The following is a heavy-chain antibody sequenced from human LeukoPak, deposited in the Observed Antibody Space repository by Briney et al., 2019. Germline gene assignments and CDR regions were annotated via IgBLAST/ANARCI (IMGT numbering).Heavy chain of an antibody. Sequence: GRSLRLSCAASGFTFGSFGMNWVRQAPGKGLEWVSSISASGVMTYYADSVKGRFTVSRDNSKNSLYLQMSSLTAADTAVYYCAKDRSIGTYYTFDHWGQGTLVTVSS. D-gene: IGHD1-26*01. J-gene: IGHJ4*02. V-gene: IGHV3-23*01. CDR2: ISASGVMT. CDR1: GFTFGSFG. CDR3: AKDRSIGTYYTFDH.